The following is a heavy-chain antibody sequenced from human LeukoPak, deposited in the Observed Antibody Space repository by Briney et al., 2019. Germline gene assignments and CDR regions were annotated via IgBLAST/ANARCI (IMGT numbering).Heavy chain of an antibody. D-gene: IGHD3-22*01. CDR1: EFIFSSYG. CDR2: IWYDGSNK. J-gene: IGHJ4*02. CDR3: ATDREGDPSAYYLV. Sequence: GGSLRLSCAASEFIFSSYGMHWVRQAPGKGLEWVAVIWYDGSNKYYADSVKGRFTISRDNSKNTLFLQMNSLRAEDSAVYYCATDREGDPSAYYLVGGQGTLITVSS. V-gene: IGHV3-33*01.